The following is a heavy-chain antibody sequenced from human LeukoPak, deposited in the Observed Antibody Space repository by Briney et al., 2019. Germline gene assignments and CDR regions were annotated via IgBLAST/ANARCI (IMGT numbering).Heavy chain of an antibody. V-gene: IGHV4-59*01. J-gene: IGHJ4*02. D-gene: IGHD2-15*01. CDR1: GGSISSYY. CDR2: IYYSGST. CDR3: ARVRCSGGSCYPDY. Sequence: SETLPLTCTVSGGSISSYYWSWIRQPPGKGLEWIGYIYYSGSTNYNPSLKSRVTISVDTSKNQFSLKLSSVTAADTAVYYCARVRCSGGSCYPDYWGQGTLVTVSS.